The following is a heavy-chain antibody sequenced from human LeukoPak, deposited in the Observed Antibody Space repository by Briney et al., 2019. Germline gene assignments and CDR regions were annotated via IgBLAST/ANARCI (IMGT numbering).Heavy chain of an antibody. Sequence: QTGGSLRLSCAASVFTFSNYAMHWVRQAPGKGLEWVAVILYDGSNKYYADSVKGRFTISRDNSKKTLYLQMNSLRAEDTTVYYCARDRGSGWYLDYWGQGTQVIVSS. J-gene: IGHJ4*02. CDR3: ARDRGSGWYLDY. D-gene: IGHD6-19*01. V-gene: IGHV3-30*04. CDR2: ILYDGSNK. CDR1: VFTFSNYA.